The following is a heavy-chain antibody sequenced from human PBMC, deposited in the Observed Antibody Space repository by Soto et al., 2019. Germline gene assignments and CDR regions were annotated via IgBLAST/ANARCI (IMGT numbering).Heavy chain of an antibody. CDR3: ARGPDSKRLDV. D-gene: IGHD4-4*01. CDR2: IYSGGST. J-gene: IGHJ6*04. CDR1: GFTVSSNY. V-gene: IGHV3-66*01. Sequence: LRLSCAASGFTVSSNYMSWVRQAPGKGLEWVSVIYSGGSTYYADSVKGRFTISRDNSKNTLYLQMNSLRAEDTAVYYCARGPDSKRLDVWGKGTTVTVSS.